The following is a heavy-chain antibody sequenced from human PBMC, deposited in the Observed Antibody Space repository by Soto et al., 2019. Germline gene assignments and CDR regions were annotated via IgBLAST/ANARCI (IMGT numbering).Heavy chain of an antibody. CDR3: ARVHGSGSYPA. V-gene: IGHV4-34*01. D-gene: IGHD3-10*01. CDR1: GGSFSGYY. J-gene: IGHJ4*02. CDR2: INHSGST. Sequence: QVQLQQWGAGLLKPSETLSLTCAVYGGSFSGYYWSWIRQPPGKGLEWIGEINHSGSTNYNPSLKSRVTISVDTSKNQFSLKLSSVTAADTAVYYCARVHGSGSYPAWGQGTLVTVSS.